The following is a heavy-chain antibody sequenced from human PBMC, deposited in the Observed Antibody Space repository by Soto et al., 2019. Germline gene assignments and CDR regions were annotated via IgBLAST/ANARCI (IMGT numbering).Heavy chain of an antibody. Sequence: EVQLLESGGGLVQPGGSLRLSCAASGFTFSSYAMSWVRQAPGKGLEWVSAISGSGGSTYYADSVKGRFTISRDNSKNTLYLQMYSLRAEDTAVYYCAKNKFWSGYQRAYYYYGLDVWGQGTTVTVSS. V-gene: IGHV3-23*01. CDR2: ISGSGGST. J-gene: IGHJ6*02. CDR1: GFTFSSYA. CDR3: AKNKFWSGYQRAYYYYGLDV. D-gene: IGHD3-3*01.